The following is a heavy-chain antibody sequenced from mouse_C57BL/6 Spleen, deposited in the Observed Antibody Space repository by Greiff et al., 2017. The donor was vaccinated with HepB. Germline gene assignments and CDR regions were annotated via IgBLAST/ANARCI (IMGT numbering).Heavy chain of an antibody. CDR3: ARSGRIPIYAMDY. Sequence: VQLQQSGAELAKPGASVKLSCKASGYTFTSYWMHWVKLRPGQGLEWIGYINPSSGYTKYNQKFKDKATLTADKSSSTAYMQLSSLTYEDSAVYYCARSGRIPIYAMDYWGQGTSVTVSS. D-gene: IGHD3-1*01. V-gene: IGHV1-7*01. CDR2: INPSSGYT. CDR1: GYTFTSYW. J-gene: IGHJ4*01.